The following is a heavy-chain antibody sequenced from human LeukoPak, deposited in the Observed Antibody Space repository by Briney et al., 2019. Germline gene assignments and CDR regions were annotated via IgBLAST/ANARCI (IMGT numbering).Heavy chain of an antibody. CDR1: GYTISNCD. Sequence: GASVTVSCNVSGYTISNCDGSWVRQAPGQGLEWMGWISTFNGNPKYAERLQGRLTMTTDTSTSTAYMELRSLRSDDTAVYYCAREPRGVLQCHRWGRGGLVSVSS. CDR3: AREPRGVLQCHR. V-gene: IGHV1-18*01. CDR2: ISTFNGNP. J-gene: IGHJ4*02. D-gene: IGHD4-11*01.